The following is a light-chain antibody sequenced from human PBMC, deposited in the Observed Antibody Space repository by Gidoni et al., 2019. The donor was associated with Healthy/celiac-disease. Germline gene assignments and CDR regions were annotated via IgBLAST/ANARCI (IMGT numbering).Light chain of an antibody. J-gene: IGKJ1*01. V-gene: IGKV1-27*01. Sequence: DIQMTQSPSSLSASVGDRVTITCRASQGISNYLAWYQQKPGKVPKLLIYAASTLQSGVPSRFSGSGSGTDFTRTISSLQPEDVATYYCQKYNSAPRAFXXXTKVEIK. CDR3: QKYNSAPRA. CDR1: QGISNY. CDR2: AAS.